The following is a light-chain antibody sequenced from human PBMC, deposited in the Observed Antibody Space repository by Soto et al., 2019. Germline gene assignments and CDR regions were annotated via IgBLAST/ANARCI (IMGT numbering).Light chain of an antibody. CDR1: QSVSSF. V-gene: IGKV3-15*01. J-gene: IGKJ1*01. Sequence: EIVLTQSPATLSLSPGERATLSCRASQSVSSFLAWYQQKPGQAPRLLIYGASTRATGIPARFSDSGSGTEFTLIISSLQSEDSAVYYCQQYNSWLWTFGQGTKVDIK. CDR3: QQYNSWLWT. CDR2: GAS.